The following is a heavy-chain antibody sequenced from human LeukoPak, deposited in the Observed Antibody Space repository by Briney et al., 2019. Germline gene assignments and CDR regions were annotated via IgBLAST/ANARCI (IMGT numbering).Heavy chain of an antibody. CDR3: ARDRVGATDYFDY. CDR1: GFTFSTYR. V-gene: IGHV3-30-3*01. J-gene: IGHJ4*02. D-gene: IGHD1-26*01. CDR2: ISYDGSNK. Sequence: PGRSLRLPCAASGFTFSTYRMHWVRQAPGKGLEWVAVISYDGSNKYYADSVKGRFTISRDNSKNTLYLQMNSLRAEDTAVYCCARDRVGATDYFDYWGQGTLVTVSS.